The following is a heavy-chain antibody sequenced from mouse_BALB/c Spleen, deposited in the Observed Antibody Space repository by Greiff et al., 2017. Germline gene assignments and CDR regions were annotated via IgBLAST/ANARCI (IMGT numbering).Heavy chain of an antibody. CDR2: ISSGSSTI. D-gene: IGHD2-4*01. J-gene: IGHJ3*01. Sequence: EVMLVESGGGLVQPGRSRSLSCAASGFSFSSFGMHWVRQAPEKGLEWVAYISSGSSTIYYADTVKGRFTISRDKPKNTLFLQMTSLRSEDTAMYYCARSGDYDPFAYWGQGTLVTVSA. CDR1: GFSFSSFG. V-gene: IGHV5-17*02. CDR3: ARSGDYDPFAY.